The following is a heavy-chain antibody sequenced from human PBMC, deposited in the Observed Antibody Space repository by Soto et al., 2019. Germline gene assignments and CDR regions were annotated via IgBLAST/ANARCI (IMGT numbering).Heavy chain of an antibody. V-gene: IGHV4-39*07. Sequence: SETLSLTCTVSGGSISSSSYYWGWIRQPPGKGLEWIGSIYYSGSAYYNPSLKSRVTISVDRSKSQVSLKVSSVTAADTAVYYCARGMTTVTTFDYWGQGTLVTVSS. CDR1: GGSISSSSYY. D-gene: IGHD4-17*01. CDR2: IYYSGSA. J-gene: IGHJ4*02. CDR3: ARGMTTVTTFDY.